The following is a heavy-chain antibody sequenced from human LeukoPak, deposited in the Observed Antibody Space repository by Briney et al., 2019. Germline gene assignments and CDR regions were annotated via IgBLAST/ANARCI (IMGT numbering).Heavy chain of an antibody. D-gene: IGHD7-27*01. CDR3: TRDLGN. CDR2: ISSRSRVI. V-gene: IGHV3-48*01. J-gene: IGHJ4*02. Sequence: GGSLRLSCTASGFTFSGYSMNWVRQAPGKGLERVSYISSRSRVISYADSLKGRFTISRDNAKNSLYLQMNSLRPEDTAVYYCTRDLGNWGQGTLVTVSS. CDR1: GFTFSGYS.